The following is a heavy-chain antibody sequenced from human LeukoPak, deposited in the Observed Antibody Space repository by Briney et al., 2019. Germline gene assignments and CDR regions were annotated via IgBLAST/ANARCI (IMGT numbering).Heavy chain of an antibody. V-gene: IGHV1-2*02. J-gene: IGHJ3*02. Sequence: GASVKVSCKASGYTFTDYHMHWVRQAPGQGLQWMGWIDPASGGTKYAQKFQGRVTMTRDKSISTAYMELSWLRSDDTAVYYCARDRFRPGLWFGEFHEKDAFDIWGQGTMVTVSS. D-gene: IGHD3-10*01. CDR2: IDPASGGT. CDR1: GYTFTDYH. CDR3: ARDRFRPGLWFGEFHEKDAFDI.